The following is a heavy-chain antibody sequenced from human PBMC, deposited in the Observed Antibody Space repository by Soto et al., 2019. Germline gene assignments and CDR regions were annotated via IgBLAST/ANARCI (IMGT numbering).Heavy chain of an antibody. CDR1: GYTFTSYG. CDR3: ARTLIDAPKDYCYYLDV. J-gene: IGHJ6*03. D-gene: IGHD2-2*01. V-gene: IGHV1-18*01. Sequence: QVQLLQSGAEVQKPGASVKVSCKASGYTFTSYGFTWVRQAPGQGLEWMGWISAYSGNTKHEQKFVDRLTMTTVTSTTPAYMELRSLTSDDTAVYCCARTLIDAPKDYCYYLDVWGKGTTVTVSS. CDR2: ISAYSGNT.